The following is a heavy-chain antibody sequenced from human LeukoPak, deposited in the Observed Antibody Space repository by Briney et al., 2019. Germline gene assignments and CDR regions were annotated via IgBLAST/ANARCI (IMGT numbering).Heavy chain of an antibody. CDR3: ARDAPPAYYDFWSGYQTRYYYYYMDV. CDR2: ISAYNGNT. CDR1: GYTFTSYG. J-gene: IGHJ6*03. D-gene: IGHD3-3*01. Sequence: GASVKVSCKASGYTFTSYGISWVRQAPGQGLEWMGWISAYNGNTNYAQKLQGRVTMTTDTSTSTAYMELRSLRSDDTAVYYCARDAPPAYYDFWSGYQTRYYYYYMDVWGKGTTVTVSS. V-gene: IGHV1-18*01.